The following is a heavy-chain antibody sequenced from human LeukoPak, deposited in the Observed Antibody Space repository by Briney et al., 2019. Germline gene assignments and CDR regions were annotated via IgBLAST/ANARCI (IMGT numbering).Heavy chain of an antibody. V-gene: IGHV4-39*01. CDR3: AKHEGSYYDKSGYTFDF. J-gene: IGHJ4*02. Sequence: PSETLSLTCSVSTGAVNSGVYYWGWVRQPPGKGLEWIGSIHSSGNSYCNPSLKSRVTLSVDTSKNQFSLKLSSVTAADRAVYYCAKHEGSYYDKSGYTFDFWGLGTLDTVSS. D-gene: IGHD3-22*01. CDR1: TGAVNSGVYY. CDR2: IHSSGNS.